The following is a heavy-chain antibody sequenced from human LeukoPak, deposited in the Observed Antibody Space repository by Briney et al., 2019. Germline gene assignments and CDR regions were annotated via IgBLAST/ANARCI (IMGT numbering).Heavy chain of an antibody. V-gene: IGHV3-74*01. CDR3: ARARTVGATKPGAFDI. CDR2: INSDGSST. CDR1: GFTFSSYW. Sequence: GSLRLSCAASGFTFSSYWMHWVRQAPGKGLVWVSRINSDGSSTSYADPVKGRFTVSRDNAKNTLYLQMNSLRAEDTAVYYCARARTVGATKPGAFDIWGQGTMVTVSS. D-gene: IGHD1-26*01. J-gene: IGHJ3*02.